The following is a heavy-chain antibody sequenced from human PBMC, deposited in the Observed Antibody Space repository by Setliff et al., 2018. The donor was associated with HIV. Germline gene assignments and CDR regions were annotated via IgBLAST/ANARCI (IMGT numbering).Heavy chain of an antibody. V-gene: IGHV4-4*09. CDR3: SRSPKGRYGDYVYAFDI. CDR1: GDSISTYY. Sequence: SETLSLTCTVSGDSISTYYWSWIRQPPGKGPEWIGYIYISGRTSYNPSLKSRVTISVDTSKNQFSLKLSSVTAADTAIYYCSRSPKGRYGDYVYAFDIWGQGTLVTVS. J-gene: IGHJ4*02. D-gene: IGHD4-17*01. CDR2: IYISGRT.